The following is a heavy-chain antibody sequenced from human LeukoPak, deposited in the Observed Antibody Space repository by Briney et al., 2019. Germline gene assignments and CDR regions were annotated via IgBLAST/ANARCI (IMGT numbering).Heavy chain of an antibody. Sequence: ASVKVSCKVSGYTLTELSMHWVRQAPGKGLEWMGGFDPEDGETIYAQKFQGRVTMTEDTSTDTAYMELSSLRSEDTAMYYCATSRSYLRYYYYYMDVWGKGTTVTVSS. V-gene: IGHV1-24*01. D-gene: IGHD3-22*01. CDR2: FDPEDGET. CDR1: GYTLTELS. J-gene: IGHJ6*03. CDR3: ATSRSYLRYYYYYMDV.